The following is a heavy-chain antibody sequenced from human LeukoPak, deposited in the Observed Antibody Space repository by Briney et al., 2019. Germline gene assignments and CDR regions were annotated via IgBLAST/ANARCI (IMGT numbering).Heavy chain of an antibody. J-gene: IGHJ6*03. CDR1: GYTFTGYY. CDR3: ARVLGYYYYYYMDV. D-gene: IGHD6-6*01. Sequence: ASVKVSCKASGYTFTGYYMHWVRQAPGQGLEWMGWINPNSGGTNYAQKFQGRVTMTRDTSISTAYMELSGLRSDDTAVYYCARVLGYYYYYYMDVWGKGTTVTVSS. CDR2: INPNSGGT. V-gene: IGHV1-2*02.